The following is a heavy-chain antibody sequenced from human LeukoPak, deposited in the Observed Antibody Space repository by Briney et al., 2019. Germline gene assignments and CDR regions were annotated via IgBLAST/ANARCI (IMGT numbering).Heavy chain of an antibody. CDR3: ARDGLGTDMVPKPSDAFDI. CDR1: GFTFSSYA. V-gene: IGHV3-30-3*01. J-gene: IGHJ3*02. D-gene: IGHD4/OR15-4a*01. Sequence: GGSLRLSCAASGFTFSSYAMHWVRQAPGKGLEGEAVISYDGSNKYYAATVKGRFTISRDSSKNALYLQMNSLRAEDTAVYYCARDGLGTDMVPKPSDAFDIWGQGTMVTVSS. CDR2: ISYDGSNK.